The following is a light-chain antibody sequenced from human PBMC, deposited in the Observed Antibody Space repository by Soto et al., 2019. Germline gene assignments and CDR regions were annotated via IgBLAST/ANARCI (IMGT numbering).Light chain of an antibody. CDR2: SND. Sequence: QSAVTQPPSASGTPGQRVTIACSGSSSNIGRNTVHWYQQLPGTTPKLLIYSNDQRPSGVPDRFSGSKSGSSAPLAISGLQSEDEADYYCAAWDDSLNGVVFGGGTKLTVL. CDR1: SSNIGRNT. J-gene: IGLJ2*01. V-gene: IGLV1-44*01. CDR3: AAWDDSLNGVV.